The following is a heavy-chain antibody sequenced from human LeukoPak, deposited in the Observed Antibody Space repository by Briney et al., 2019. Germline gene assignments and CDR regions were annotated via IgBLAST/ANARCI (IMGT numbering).Heavy chain of an antibody. V-gene: IGHV1-18*01. Sequence: ASVKVSCKASGYTFTSYGISWVRQAPGQGLEWMGWISAYNGNTNYAQKLQGRVIMTTDTSTSTAYMELRSLRSDDTAVYYCARDRGYGDYPAKFDYWGQGTLVTVSS. CDR2: ISAYNGNT. CDR1: GYTFTSYG. CDR3: ARDRGYGDYPAKFDY. D-gene: IGHD4-17*01. J-gene: IGHJ4*02.